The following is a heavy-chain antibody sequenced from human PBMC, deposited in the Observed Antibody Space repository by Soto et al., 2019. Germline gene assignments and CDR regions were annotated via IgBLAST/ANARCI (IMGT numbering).Heavy chain of an antibody. J-gene: IGHJ6*02. CDR3: ARGLKYYYGSGSYYNNYYYYGMDV. Sequence: GGSLRLSCAASGLTFSSYWRHWGRQAPGKGLVWVSRINSDGSSTSYADSVKGRFTISRDNAKNTLYLQMNSLRAEDTAVYYCARGLKYYYGSGSYYNNYYYYGMDVWGQGTTVTVSS. CDR1: GLTFSSYW. D-gene: IGHD3-10*01. V-gene: IGHV3-74*01. CDR2: INSDGSST.